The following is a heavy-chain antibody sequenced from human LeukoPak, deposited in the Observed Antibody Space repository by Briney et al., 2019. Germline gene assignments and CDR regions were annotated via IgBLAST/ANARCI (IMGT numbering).Heavy chain of an antibody. CDR3: ARESCSSTSCYILGDNWFDP. D-gene: IGHD2-2*02. Sequence: SETLSLTCTVSGYSISSGYYWGWIRPPPGKGLEWIGSIYHSGSTYYNPSLKSRVTISVDTSKNQFSLKLNSVTAADTAVYYCARESCSSTSCYILGDNWFDPWGQGTLVTVSS. V-gene: IGHV4-38-2*02. CDR1: GYSISSGYY. J-gene: IGHJ5*02. CDR2: IYHSGST.